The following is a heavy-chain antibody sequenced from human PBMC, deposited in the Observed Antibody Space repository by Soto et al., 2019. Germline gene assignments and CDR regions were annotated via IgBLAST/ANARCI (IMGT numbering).Heavy chain of an antibody. Sequence: SETLSLTCTVSGGSISSYYWSWIRQPPGKGPEWIGYIYYSGSTNYNPSLKSRVTISVDTSKNQFSLKLSSVTAADTAVYYCASRKSSPYFDYWGQGTLVTVSS. V-gene: IGHV4-59*08. CDR1: GGSISSYY. D-gene: IGHD3-10*01. J-gene: IGHJ4*02. CDR2: IYYSGST. CDR3: ASRKSSPYFDY.